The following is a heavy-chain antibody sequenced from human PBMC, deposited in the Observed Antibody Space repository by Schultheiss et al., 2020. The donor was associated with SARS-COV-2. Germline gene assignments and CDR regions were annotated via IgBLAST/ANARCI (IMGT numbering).Heavy chain of an antibody. CDR2: IVSTSSYT. V-gene: IGHV3-11*06. J-gene: IGHJ4*02. CDR1: GFTFSDYY. CDR3: ARDRRAAAYSFDY. Sequence: GGSLRLSYAAAGFTFSDYYMSWIRQAPGKGLEWVSYIVSTSSYTNYADSVKGRFTISRDNAKNSLYLQMNSLRAEDTAVYYCARDRRAAAYSFDYWGQGTPVTVSS. D-gene: IGHD2-2*01.